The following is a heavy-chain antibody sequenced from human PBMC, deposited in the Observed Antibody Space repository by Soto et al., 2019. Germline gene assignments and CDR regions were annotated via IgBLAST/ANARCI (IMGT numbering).Heavy chain of an antibody. J-gene: IGHJ6*02. D-gene: IGHD6-13*01. V-gene: IGHV5-10-1*01. CDR3: ASSISIAAAGTLAQPGGYYYGMDV. CDR1: GYSFTSYW. Sequence: PXESLKISCKGSGYSFTSYWISWVRQMPGKGLEWMGRIDPSDSYTNYSPSFQGHVTISADKSISTAYLQWSSLKASDTAMYYCASSISIAAAGTLAQPGGYYYGMDVWGQGTTVTVSS. CDR2: IDPSDSYT.